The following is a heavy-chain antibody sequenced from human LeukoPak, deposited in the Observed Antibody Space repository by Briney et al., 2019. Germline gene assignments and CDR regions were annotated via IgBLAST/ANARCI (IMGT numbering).Heavy chain of an antibody. CDR2: IKQDGSEK. CDR1: GFTFSSYS. CDR3: AVAGGAFDI. V-gene: IGHV3-7*01. Sequence: GGSLRLSCAASGFTFSSYSMNWVRQAPGKGLEWVANIKQDGSEKYYVDSVKGRFTISRDNAKNSLYLQMNSLRAEDTAVYYCAVAGGAFDIWGQGTMVTVSS. D-gene: IGHD6-13*01. J-gene: IGHJ3*02.